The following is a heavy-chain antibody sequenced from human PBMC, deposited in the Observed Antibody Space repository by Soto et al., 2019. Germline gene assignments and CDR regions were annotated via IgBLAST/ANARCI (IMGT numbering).Heavy chain of an antibody. D-gene: IGHD3-22*01. CDR1: GFTFSIYC. CDR2: ISSSSSTI. V-gene: IGHV3-48*02. CDR3: PREEDSSDNSGFVDY. J-gene: IGHJ4*02. Sequence: WGSLRLSCAASGFTFSIYCMNWVRQAPRKRLEWGSYISSSSSTIYYADSVKGRFTISRDNAKNSLYLQMNGLRDEDTAVYFCPREEDSSDNSGFVDYWGPGTRVTVSS.